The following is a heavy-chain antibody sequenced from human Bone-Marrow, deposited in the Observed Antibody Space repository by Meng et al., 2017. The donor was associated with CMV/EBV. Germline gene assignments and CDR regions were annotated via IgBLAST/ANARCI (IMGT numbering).Heavy chain of an antibody. CDR2: INPSGGST. CDR1: GYTFTSYY. D-gene: IGHD3-22*01. J-gene: IGHJ4*02. CDR3: ARGYYYDSSGYYGLYYFDY. Sequence: ASVKVSCKASGYTFTSYYMHWVRQAPGQGLEWMGIINPSGGSTSYAQKFQGRVTMTRDTSTSTVHMELSSLRSEDTAVYYCARGYYYDSSGYYGLYYFDYWGQGTLVTVSS. V-gene: IGHV1-46*01.